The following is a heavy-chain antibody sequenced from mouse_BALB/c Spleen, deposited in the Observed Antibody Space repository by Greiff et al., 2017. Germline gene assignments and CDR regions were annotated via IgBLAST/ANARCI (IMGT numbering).Heavy chain of an antibody. J-gene: IGHJ4*01. Sequence: QVQLQQSGPELVKPGASVKISCKASGYAFSSSWMNWVKQRPGQGLEWIGRIYPGDGDTNYNGKFKGKATLTADKSSSTAYMQLSSLTSVDSAVYFCARPYYGRGFYAMDYWGQGTSVTVSS. CDR1: GYAFSSSW. D-gene: IGHD1-1*01. V-gene: IGHV1-82*01. CDR3: ARPYYGRGFYAMDY. CDR2: IYPGDGDT.